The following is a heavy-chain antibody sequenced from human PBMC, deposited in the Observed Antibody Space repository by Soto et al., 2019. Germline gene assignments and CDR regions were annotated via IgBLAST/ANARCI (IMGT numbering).Heavy chain of an antibody. Sequence: QVQLVQSGAEVKKPGSSVRVSCKASGGTFSSYAISWVRQAPGQGLEWMGGIIPIFGTENYAQKFQGRVTSTADESTSKAYRELSSLRSEDTAVDDGARDRIAGSKYYYGMDVWGQGTTVTVAS. V-gene: IGHV1-69*01. CDR2: IIPIFGTE. CDR3: ARDRIAGSKYYYGMDV. D-gene: IGHD6-13*01. J-gene: IGHJ6*02. CDR1: GGTFSSYA.